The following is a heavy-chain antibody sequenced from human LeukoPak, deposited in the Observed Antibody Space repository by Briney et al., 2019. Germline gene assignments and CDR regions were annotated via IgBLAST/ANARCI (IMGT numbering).Heavy chain of an antibody. CDR3: ASGLGSSRSLGDAFDL. J-gene: IGHJ3*01. V-gene: IGHV1-2*02. Sequence: EASVKVSCKASGYTFTGYYMHWVRQAAGQGLEWMGWINPNSGGTNYAQKFQGRVTMTRDTSISTAYMELSRLRSDDTDVYYCASGLGSSRSLGDAFDLWGQGTMVTVSS. CDR1: GYTFTGYY. D-gene: IGHD3-16*01. CDR2: INPNSGGT.